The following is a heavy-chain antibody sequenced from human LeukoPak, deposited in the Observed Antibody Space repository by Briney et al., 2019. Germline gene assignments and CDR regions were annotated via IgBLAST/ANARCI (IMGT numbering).Heavy chain of an antibody. Sequence: GGSLRLSCAASGFTFSSYAMSWVRQAPGKGLEWVSTVSGSGGNTYYADSVKGRFTISRDNSKNTLYLQMNSLRAEDTAVYYCANRRSGIAAAGTFDYWGQGTLVTVSS. CDR2: VSGSGGNT. CDR1: GFTFSSYA. V-gene: IGHV3-23*01. D-gene: IGHD6-13*01. J-gene: IGHJ4*02. CDR3: ANRRSGIAAAGTFDY.